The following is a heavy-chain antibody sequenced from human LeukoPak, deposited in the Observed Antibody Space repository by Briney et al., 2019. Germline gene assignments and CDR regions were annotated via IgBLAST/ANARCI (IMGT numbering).Heavy chain of an antibody. CDR3: ASERSSWEYFDY. CDR1: GFTFDDYG. Sequence: GGSLRLSCAASGFTFDDYGMSWVRQAPGKGLEWVANIKQDGSEKYYVDSVKGRFTISRDNAKNSLYLQMNSLRAEDTAVYYCASERSSWEYFDYWGQGTLVTVSS. CDR2: IKQDGSEK. J-gene: IGHJ4*02. D-gene: IGHD6-13*01. V-gene: IGHV3-7*01.